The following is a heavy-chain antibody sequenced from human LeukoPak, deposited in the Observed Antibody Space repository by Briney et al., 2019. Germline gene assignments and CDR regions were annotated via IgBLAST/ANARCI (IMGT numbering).Heavy chain of an antibody. J-gene: IGHJ4*02. CDR1: RGSLSTYY. V-gene: IGHV4-59*01. CDR2: VFYSGTT. CDR3: ARSRSSSPYYFDT. D-gene: IGHD6-19*01. Sequence: SETLSLTCSVSRGSLSTYYWSWIRQPPGKGLEWIGFVFYSGTTNSNPSVKSRVSMSVDMSKNHLSLELTSVTAADSAVYYCARSRSSSPYYFDTWGQGTLVTVSS.